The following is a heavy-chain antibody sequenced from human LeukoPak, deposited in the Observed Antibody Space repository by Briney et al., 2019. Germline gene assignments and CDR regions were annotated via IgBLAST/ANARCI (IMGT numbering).Heavy chain of an antibody. CDR2: IYYSGST. CDR3: AREGDCSGGSCYSEHWFDP. V-gene: IGHV4-31*03. D-gene: IGHD2-15*01. J-gene: IGHJ5*02. CDR1: GGSISSGGYY. Sequence: SQTLSLTCTVSGGSISSGGYYWSWIRQHPGKGLEWIGYIYYSGSTYYNPSLKSRVTISVDTSKNQFSLKLSSVTAADTAVYYCAREGDCSGGSCYSEHWFDPWGQGTLVTVSS.